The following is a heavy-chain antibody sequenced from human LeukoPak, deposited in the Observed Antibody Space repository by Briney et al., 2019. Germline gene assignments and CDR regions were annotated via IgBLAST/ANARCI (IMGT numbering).Heavy chain of an antibody. CDR2: ISSSSSTI. CDR1: GFTFSSYS. D-gene: IGHD4-17*01. CDR3: ARAFTVTTNWFDP. V-gene: IGHV3-48*01. J-gene: IGHJ5*02. Sequence: GGSLRLSCAASGFTFSSYSMNWVRQAPGKGLEWVSYISSSSSTIYYADSVKGRFTISRDNAKNSLYLQMNSLRAEDTAVYYCARAFTVTTNWFDPWGQGTRVTVSS.